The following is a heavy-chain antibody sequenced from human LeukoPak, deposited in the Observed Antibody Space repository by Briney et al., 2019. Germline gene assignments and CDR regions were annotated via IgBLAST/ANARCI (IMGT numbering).Heavy chain of an antibody. J-gene: IGHJ4*02. CDR2: IYQSGST. Sequence: PSETLSLTCAVSGYSISSGYYWGWIRQPPGKGLEWIGSIYQSGSTYYNPSLKSRVTISVDTSKNQFSLKLSSVTAADTAVYYCAREGIAAAGTYDYWGQGTLVTVSS. CDR3: AREGIAAAGTYDY. D-gene: IGHD6-13*01. CDR1: GYSISSGYY. V-gene: IGHV4-38-2*02.